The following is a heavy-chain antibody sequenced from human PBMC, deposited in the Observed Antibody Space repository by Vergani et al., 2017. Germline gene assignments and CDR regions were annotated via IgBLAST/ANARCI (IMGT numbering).Heavy chain of an antibody. CDR1: GWSFSGYY. V-gene: IGHV4-34*01. D-gene: IGHD1-1*01. CDR2: LNHRGST. J-gene: IGHJ4*02. CDR3: ARANDDY. Sequence: QVQLQQWGAGLLTPSETLSLTCAVYGWSFSGYYWSWIRQPPGKGLEWIGKLNHRGSTNYNPSLKSRVTISVDTSKNQVSLQLSSVTAADTAVYYCARANDDYWGQGTLVTVSS.